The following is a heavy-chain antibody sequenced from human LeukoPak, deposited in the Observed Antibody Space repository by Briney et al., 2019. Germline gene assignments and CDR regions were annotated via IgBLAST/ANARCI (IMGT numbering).Heavy chain of an antibody. CDR3: ARRYYGSGRKLRFDP. CDR1: GGSFSGYY. CDR2: INHSGST. V-gene: IGHV4-34*01. Sequence: SETLSLTCAVYGGSFSGYYWSWIRQPPGKGLECIGDINHSGSTNYNPSLKSRVTISVDTSKNQFSLKLSSVTAADTAVYYCARRYYGSGRKLRFDPWGQGTLVTVSS. J-gene: IGHJ5*02. D-gene: IGHD3-10*01.